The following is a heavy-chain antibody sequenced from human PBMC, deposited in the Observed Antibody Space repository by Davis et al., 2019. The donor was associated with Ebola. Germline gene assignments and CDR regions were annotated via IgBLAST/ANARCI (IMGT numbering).Heavy chain of an antibody. CDR1: GGSISSYY. Sequence: PSETLSLTCTVSGGSISSYYWSWIRQPPGKGLEWIGYIYYSGSTNYNPSLKSRVTISVDTSKNQFSLKLSSVTAADTAVYYCARATNTIFGVVSGGNGMDVWGQGTTVTVSS. CDR3: ARATNTIFGVVSGGNGMDV. J-gene: IGHJ6*02. V-gene: IGHV4-59*01. CDR2: IYYSGST. D-gene: IGHD3-3*01.